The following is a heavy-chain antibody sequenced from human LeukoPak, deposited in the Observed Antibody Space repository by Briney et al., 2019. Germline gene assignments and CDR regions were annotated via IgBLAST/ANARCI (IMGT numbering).Heavy chain of an antibody. CDR2: IYYSGST. V-gene: IGHV4-39*02. CDR3: ARELTPSYFDY. D-gene: IGHD1-14*01. Sequence: SETLSLTCTVSGGSFSSSSYYWGWIRQPPGKGLEWIGSIYYSGSTYYNPSLKSRVTISVHTSKNQFSLRLSSVTAADTAVYYCARELTPSYFDYWGQGTLVTVSS. CDR1: GGSFSSSSYY. J-gene: IGHJ4*02.